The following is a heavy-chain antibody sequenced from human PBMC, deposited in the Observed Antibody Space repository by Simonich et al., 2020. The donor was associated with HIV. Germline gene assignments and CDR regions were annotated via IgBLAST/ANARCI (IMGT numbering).Heavy chain of an antibody. CDR1: GGSFNGCY. V-gene: IGHV4-34*01. Sequence: QVQLQQWGAGLLKPSETLSLTCAVYGGSFNGCYWRWIRQSPERGLQWIGEINHSGSTNYNPSLMGRVTISVDTSKNQFSLKMRSLIAADTAVYYCARGRSPPRTGVLDSWGQGTQVIVSS. CDR3: ARGRSPPRTGVLDS. CDR2: INHSGST. J-gene: IGHJ4*02. D-gene: IGHD7-27*01.